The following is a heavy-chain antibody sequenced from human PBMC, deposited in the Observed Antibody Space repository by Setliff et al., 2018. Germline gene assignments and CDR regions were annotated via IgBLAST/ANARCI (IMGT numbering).Heavy chain of an antibody. CDR3: ARDLGHGGDSDY. CDR1: GYSISSGYI. J-gene: IGHJ4*02. Sequence: PSETLSLTCTVSGYSISSGYIWGWIRQPPGKGLEWVGNIGHTGSINYNPSLKSRLTVSRDTSKNQVSLKLNSVTATDTAVYYCARDLGHGGDSDYWGQGILVTVSS. V-gene: IGHV4-38-2*02. D-gene: IGHD2-21*02. CDR2: IGHTGSI.